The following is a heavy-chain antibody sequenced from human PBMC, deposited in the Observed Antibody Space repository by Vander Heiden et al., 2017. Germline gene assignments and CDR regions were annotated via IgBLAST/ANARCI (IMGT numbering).Heavy chain of an antibody. Sequence: QLQLQESGPGQVKPSETLSLTCTVSGGSISSSSYYWGWIRQPPGKGLEWIGSIYYSGSTYYNPSLKSRVTISVDTSKNQFSLKLSSVTAADTAVYYCARDYGDYIGGGYYYYYGMDVWGQGTTVTVSS. D-gene: IGHD4-17*01. J-gene: IGHJ6*02. CDR3: ARDYGDYIGGGYYYYYGMDV. V-gene: IGHV4-39*01. CDR2: IYYSGST. CDR1: GGSISSSSYY.